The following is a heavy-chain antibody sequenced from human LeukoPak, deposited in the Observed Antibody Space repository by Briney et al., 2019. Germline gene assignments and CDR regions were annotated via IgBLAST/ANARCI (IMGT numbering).Heavy chain of an antibody. CDR2: IRYDGSNK. J-gene: IGHJ4*02. CDR3: ARVLSARGTVTINPSDY. D-gene: IGHD4-17*01. Sequence: GGSLRLSCAASGFTFSSYGMRWVRQAPGKGLEWVAFIRYDGSNKYYADSVKGRFTISRDNSKNTLYLQMNSLRAEDTAVYYCARVLSARGTVTINPSDYWGQGTLVTVSS. V-gene: IGHV3-30*02. CDR1: GFTFSSYG.